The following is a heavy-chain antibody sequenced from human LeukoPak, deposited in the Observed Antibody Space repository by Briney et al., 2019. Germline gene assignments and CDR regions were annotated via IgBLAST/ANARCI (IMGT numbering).Heavy chain of an antibody. CDR2: IWYDGSNK. CDR3: ASGRYCSGGSCYDAFDI. Sequence: PGGSLRLSCAASGFTFSSYAMHWVRQAPGKGLEWVAFIWYDGSNKYYADSVKGRFTISRDNSKNTLYLQMNGLRAEDTAVYYCASGRYCSGGSCYDAFDIWGQGTMVTVSS. D-gene: IGHD2-15*01. J-gene: IGHJ3*02. CDR1: GFTFSSYA. V-gene: IGHV3-33*08.